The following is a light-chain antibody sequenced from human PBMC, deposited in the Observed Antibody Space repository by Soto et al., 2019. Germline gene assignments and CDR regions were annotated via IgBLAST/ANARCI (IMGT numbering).Light chain of an antibody. CDR3: QRYNSYPT. J-gene: IGKJ4*01. V-gene: IGKV1D-16*01. Sequence: DIQMTQSPSSLSASVGDRVAITGGASQGISNWLAWYQQKQEKAPKSLIYAASSLQSWVPSRFSGSGAGTDFTLTISDLQREDFATYYCQRYNSYPTFGGGNTVAIK. CDR1: QGISNW. CDR2: AAS.